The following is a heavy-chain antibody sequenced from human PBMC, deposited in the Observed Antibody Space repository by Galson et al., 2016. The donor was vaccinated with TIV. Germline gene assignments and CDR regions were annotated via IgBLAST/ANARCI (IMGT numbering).Heavy chain of an antibody. V-gene: IGHV1-69*05. CDR1: GVIFSSNA. J-gene: IGHJ4*02. D-gene: IGHD2/OR15-2a*01. CDR2: ISPLFGTT. Sequence: SVKVSCKASGVIFSSNAFNWVRQAPGHGLEWVGGISPLFGTTNYAQRFQGRVTFTTDASKTTAYMELTSLTSEDTAVYYCARSDKYYVERTGFDSWRQGTLVTVSS. CDR3: ARSDKYYVERTGFDS.